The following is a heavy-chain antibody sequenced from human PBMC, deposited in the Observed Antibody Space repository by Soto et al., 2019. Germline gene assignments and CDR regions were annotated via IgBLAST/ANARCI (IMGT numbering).Heavy chain of an antibody. D-gene: IGHD7-27*01. CDR3: ARAVNWGYLPPYYGMDV. CDR1: GVSISSGDYY. CDR2: IYYSGIT. V-gene: IGHV4-30-4*01. Sequence: PSETLSLTCTVFGVSISSGDYYWRWIRQHPGKGLEWIGYIYYSGITYYNPSLKSRVTISVDTSKNQFSLKLSSVTAADTAVYYCARAVNWGYLPPYYGMDVWGQGTTVTVSS. J-gene: IGHJ6*02.